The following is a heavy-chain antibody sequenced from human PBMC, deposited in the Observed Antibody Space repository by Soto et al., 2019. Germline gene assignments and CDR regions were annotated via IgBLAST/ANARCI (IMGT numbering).Heavy chain of an antibody. D-gene: IGHD3-3*01. V-gene: IGHV4-30-4*01. CDR3: ARGVTVFGLVSRFWFDP. CDR2: IYNSGIT. J-gene: IGHJ5*02. CDR1: GGSISSGDYS. Sequence: QVLLQESGPGLVKSSQTLSLTCTVSGGSISSGDYSWSWVRQSPGKGLEWIGHIYNSGITYYNPSLKSRVVNSIDTSRNQFSLGLNSLTAADRAVYFCARGVTVFGLVSRFWFDPWGQGTVVTVSS.